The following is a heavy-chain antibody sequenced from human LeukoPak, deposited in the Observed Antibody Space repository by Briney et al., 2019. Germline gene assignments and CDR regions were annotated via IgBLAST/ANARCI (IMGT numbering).Heavy chain of an antibody. CDR3: ARGPRRLDP. V-gene: IGHV4-34*01. CDR1: GGSFSGYY. CDR2: INHSGST. Sequence: SETLSLTCTVYGGSFSGYYRSWIRQPPGKGLVWIGEINHSGSTNYNPSLKSRVTISVDTSKNQFSLKLSSVTAADTAVYYCARGPRRLDPWGQGTLVTVSS. J-gene: IGHJ5*02.